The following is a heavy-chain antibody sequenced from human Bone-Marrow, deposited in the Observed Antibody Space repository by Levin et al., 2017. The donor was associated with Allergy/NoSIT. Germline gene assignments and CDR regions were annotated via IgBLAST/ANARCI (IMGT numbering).Heavy chain of an antibody. J-gene: IGHJ4*02. CDR3: ARGSYYYDSSGYPFDY. CDR1: GGSFSGYY. Sequence: GSLRLSCAVYGGSFSGYYWSWIRQPPGKGLEWIGEINHSGSTNYNPSLKSRVTISVDTSKNQFSLKLSSVTAADTAVYYCARGSYYYDSSGYPFDYWGQGTLVTVSS. CDR2: INHSGST. D-gene: IGHD3-22*01. V-gene: IGHV4-34*01.